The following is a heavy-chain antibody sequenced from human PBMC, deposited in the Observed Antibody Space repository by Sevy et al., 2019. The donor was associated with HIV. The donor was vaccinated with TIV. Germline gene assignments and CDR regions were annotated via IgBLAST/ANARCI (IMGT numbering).Heavy chain of an antibody. Sequence: GGSLRLSCAASGFTFSSYSMNWVRQAPGKGLEWVSSISSSSSYIYYADSVKGRFIISRDNAKNSLYLQMNSLRAEDTAVYYCARDSGSYYFYYYGMDVWGQGTTVTVSS. CDR2: ISSSSSYI. CDR3: ARDSGSYYFYYYGMDV. J-gene: IGHJ6*02. V-gene: IGHV3-21*01. CDR1: GFTFSSYS. D-gene: IGHD1-26*01.